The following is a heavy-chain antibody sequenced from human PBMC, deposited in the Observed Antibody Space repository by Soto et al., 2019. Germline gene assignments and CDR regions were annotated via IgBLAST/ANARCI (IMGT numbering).Heavy chain of an antibody. CDR1: GYSFTSYW. J-gene: IGHJ3*02. V-gene: IGHV5-51*01. CDR2: IYPGDSDT. CDR3: ARSRRVTIFGVVFQGAFDI. D-gene: IGHD3-3*01. Sequence: GESLKISCKGSGYSFTSYWIGWVRQMPGKGLEWMGIIYPGDSDTRYSPSFQGQVTISADKSISTAYLQWSSLKASDTAMYYCARSRRVTIFGVVFQGAFDIWGQGTMVTV.